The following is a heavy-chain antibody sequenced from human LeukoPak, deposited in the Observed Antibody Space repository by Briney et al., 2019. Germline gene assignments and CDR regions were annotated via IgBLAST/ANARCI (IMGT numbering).Heavy chain of an antibody. D-gene: IGHD2-2*01. CDR2: IRSKANSYAT. V-gene: IGHV3-73*01. J-gene: IGHJ4*02. CDR1: GFTFSGSA. CDR3: TRHLTQLPFDY. Sequence: PGGSLKLSCAASGFTFSGSAMHWVRQASGKGLEWVGRIRSKANSYATAYAASVKGRFTISRDDSKNTAYLQMNSLKTEDTAVYYCTRHLTQLPFDYWGPGTLVTVSS.